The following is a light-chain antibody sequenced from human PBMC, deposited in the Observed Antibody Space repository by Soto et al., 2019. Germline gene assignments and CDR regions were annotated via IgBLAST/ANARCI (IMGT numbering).Light chain of an antibody. CDR1: QSVSSNY. CDR3: QQYGSSPFT. CDR2: GVS. J-gene: IGKJ3*01. Sequence: EIVLTQSPGTLSLSPGERATLSCRASQSVSSNYLAWYQQKHGQAPRLLIYGVSSRATSIPDRFSGSASGTDFTLTISRLEPEDFAVYYCQQYGSSPFTFGHGTKVDIK. V-gene: IGKV3-20*01.